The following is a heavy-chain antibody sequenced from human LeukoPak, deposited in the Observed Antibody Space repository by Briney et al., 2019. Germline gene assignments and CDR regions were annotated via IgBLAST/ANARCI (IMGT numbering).Heavy chain of an antibody. CDR1: GFTFSSYS. CDR3: VMTTAQYDAFDI. V-gene: IGHV3-21*01. Sequence: PGGSLRLSCAASGFTFSSYSMNWVRQAPGKGLEWVSSISSSSSYIYYADSAKGRFTISRDNAKNSLYLQMNSLRAEDTAVYYCVMTTAQYDAFDIWGQGTMVTVSS. CDR2: ISSSSSYI. D-gene: IGHD4-17*01. J-gene: IGHJ3*02.